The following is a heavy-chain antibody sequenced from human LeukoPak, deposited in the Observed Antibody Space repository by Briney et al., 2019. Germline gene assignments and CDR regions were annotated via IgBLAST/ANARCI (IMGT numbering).Heavy chain of an antibody. CDR1: GYTFSSYS. V-gene: IGHV3-21*01. D-gene: IGHD6-13*01. J-gene: IGHJ4*02. CDR2: ISSSSSYI. CDR3: ARDRQQLVQDY. Sequence: SGGSLRLSCAASGYTFSSYSMNWVRQAPGKGLEWVSSISSSSSYIYYADSVKGRFTISRDNAKNSLYLQMNSLRAEDTAVYYCARDRQQLVQDYWGQGTLVTVSS.